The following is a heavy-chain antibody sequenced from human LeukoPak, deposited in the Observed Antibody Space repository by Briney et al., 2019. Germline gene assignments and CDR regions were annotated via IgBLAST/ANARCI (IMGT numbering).Heavy chain of an antibody. CDR1: GFTLSNAC. J-gene: IGHJ6*02. CDR2: IKSKTDGGTT. V-gene: IGHV3-15*01. Sequence: TGGSLRLSCAASGFTLSNACMSWVRQAPGKGLEWIGSIKSKTDGGTTDYGAHVKDRLTISRDDSKNSLDLQMNRLKTEDPAVYSCNTGGPAVPAAIDGVDVWGQGTTVTVSS. D-gene: IGHD2-2*01. CDR3: NTGGPAVPAAIDGVDV.